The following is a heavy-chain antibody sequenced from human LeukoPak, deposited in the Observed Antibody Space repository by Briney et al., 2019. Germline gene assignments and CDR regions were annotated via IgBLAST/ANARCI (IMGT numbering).Heavy chain of an antibody. V-gene: IGHV1-8*01. Sequence: GASVKVSCKASGYIFTSSDINWVRQATGQGLEWMGWMNPNSGSSGYAQKFQARVSMTRNTSISTAYMELSSLRSEDTAAYYCVRLGVDSSGYPLDYWGQGTLVTVSS. CDR2: MNPNSGSS. CDR3: VRLGVDSSGYPLDY. CDR1: GYIFTSSD. J-gene: IGHJ4*02. D-gene: IGHD3-22*01.